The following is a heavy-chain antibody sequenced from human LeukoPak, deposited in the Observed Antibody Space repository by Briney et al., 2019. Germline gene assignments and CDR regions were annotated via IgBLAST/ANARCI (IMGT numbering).Heavy chain of an antibody. V-gene: IGHV3-74*01. CDR2: INSDGSSI. D-gene: IGHD6-19*01. J-gene: IGHJ4*02. Sequence: PGGSLRLSCAASGFTFSDYWMHWVRQAPGKGLEWVSRINSDGSSISYADSVKGRFTISRDNSKNTLYLQMNSLRAEDTAVYYCAKDRSSGWLRTSSDYWGQGTLVTVSS. CDR1: GFTFSDYW. CDR3: AKDRSSGWLRTSSDY.